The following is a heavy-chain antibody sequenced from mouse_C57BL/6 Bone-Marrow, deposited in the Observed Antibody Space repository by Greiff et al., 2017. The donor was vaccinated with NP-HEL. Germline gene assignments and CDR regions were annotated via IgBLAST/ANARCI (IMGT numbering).Heavy chain of an antibody. Sequence: VKLMESGPGLVQPSQSLSITCTVSGFSLTSYGVHWVRQSPGKGLEWLGVIWRGGSTDYNAAFISRLSISKDNAKSKVFFKMNNLQADDTAIDYCARKGFPHYYGSSYWYFDVWGTGTTVTVSS. CDR2: IWRGGST. V-gene: IGHV2-2*01. J-gene: IGHJ1*03. CDR1: GFSLTSYG. CDR3: ARKGFPHYYGSSYWYFDV. D-gene: IGHD1-1*01.